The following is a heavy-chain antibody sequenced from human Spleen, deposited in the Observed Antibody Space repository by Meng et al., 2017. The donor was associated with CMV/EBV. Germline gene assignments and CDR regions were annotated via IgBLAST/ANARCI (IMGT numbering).Heavy chain of an antibody. CDR1: GFTFSSYA. J-gene: IGHJ6*02. V-gene: IGHV3-23*03. CDR3: ARSSHCNTFSCSLLRADYYYGVDV. D-gene: IGHD2/OR15-2a*01. CDR2: IYRGGGGT. Sequence: GGSLRLSCAVSGFTFSSYAMNWVRQAPGKGLEWVSVIYRGGGGTYYADSVKGRFTVSRDNSKNTMYLQMNSLRAEDTAVYYCARSSHCNTFSCSLLRADYYYGVDVWGQGTTVTVSS.